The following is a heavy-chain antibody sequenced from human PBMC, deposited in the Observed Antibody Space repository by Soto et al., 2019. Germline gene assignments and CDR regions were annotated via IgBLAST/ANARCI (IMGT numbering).Heavy chain of an antibody. V-gene: IGHV4-59*01. D-gene: IGHD5-18*01. CDR2: IYYSGST. CDR3: ARVERIGEMDTNFDV. CDR1: GGSISSYY. Sequence: TLSLTCTVSGGSISSYYWSWIRQPPGKGLEWIGYIYYSGSTNYNPSLKSRVTISVDTSKNQFSLKLSSVTAADTAVYYCARVERIGEMDTNFDVWGPGTLVNAAS. J-gene: IGHJ4*02.